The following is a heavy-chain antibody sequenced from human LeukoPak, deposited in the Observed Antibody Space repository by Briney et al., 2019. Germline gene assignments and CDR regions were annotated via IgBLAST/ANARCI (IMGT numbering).Heavy chain of an antibody. J-gene: IGHJ4*02. D-gene: IGHD1-26*01. CDR2: IYTNGST. Sequence: SETLSLTCTVSGGSISSYYWSWIRQPAGKGLEWIGRIYTNGSTNYNPSLKSRVTMSVDTSKNQFSLKLSSVTAADTAVYYCARGSWWEPTSMFDYWGQGTLVTVSS. CDR1: GGSISSYY. V-gene: IGHV4-4*07. CDR3: ARGSWWEPTSMFDY.